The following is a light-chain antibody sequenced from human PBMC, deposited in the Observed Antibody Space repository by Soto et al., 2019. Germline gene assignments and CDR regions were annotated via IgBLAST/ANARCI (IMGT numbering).Light chain of an antibody. V-gene: IGKV3-20*01. CDR3: QQYGSSLRT. CDR2: GAS. CDR1: QSVSSSD. Sequence: EVVLTQSPGTLSLSPGERATLSCRASQSVSSSDLAWYQQKPGQAPRLLISGASGRATGIPDRFSGSGSGTDFTLTISRLEPEDFAVYYCQQYGSSLRTFGQGTKVDIK. J-gene: IGKJ1*01.